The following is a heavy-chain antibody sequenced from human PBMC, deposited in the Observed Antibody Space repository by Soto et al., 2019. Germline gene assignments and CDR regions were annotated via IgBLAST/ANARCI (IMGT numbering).Heavy chain of an antibody. CDR3: ARGQYCSSTSCYARAFDI. Sequence: ASVKVSCKASGYTFTGYYMHWVRQAPGQGLEWMGWINPNSGGTNYAQKFQGWVTMTRDTSISTAYMELSRLRSDDTAVYYCARGQYCSSTSCYARAFDIWGKGTMVTVSS. V-gene: IGHV1-2*04. CDR1: GYTFTGYY. CDR2: INPNSGGT. J-gene: IGHJ3*02. D-gene: IGHD2-2*01.